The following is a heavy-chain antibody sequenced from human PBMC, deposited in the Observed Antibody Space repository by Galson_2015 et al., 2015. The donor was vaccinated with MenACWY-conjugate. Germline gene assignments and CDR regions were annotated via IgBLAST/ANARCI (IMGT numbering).Heavy chain of an antibody. CDR1: GFTFGDYA. Sequence: SLRLSCAASGFTFGDYAMSWFRQAPGKGLEWVGFIRSKAYGGTTEYAASVKGRFTISRDDSKSIAYLQMNSLKTEDTAVYYCTRDPLRYFDWLSRKDFDYWGQGTLVTVSS. CDR2: IRSKAYGGTT. D-gene: IGHD3-9*01. J-gene: IGHJ4*02. CDR3: TRDPLRYFDWLSRKDFDY. V-gene: IGHV3-49*03.